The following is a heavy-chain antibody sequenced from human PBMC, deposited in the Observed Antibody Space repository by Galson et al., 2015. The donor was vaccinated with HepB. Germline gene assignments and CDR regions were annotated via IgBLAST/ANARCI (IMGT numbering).Heavy chain of an antibody. Sequence: SLRLSCAASGFTFRSHAMSWVRQAPGKGLEWVSAISATSDTYYADSVNGRFTISRDNSKNTLFLQLNSLTVEDTAEYYCAKGTYGDYRRFDYWGQGTLVTVSS. V-gene: IGHV3-23*01. CDR3: AKGTYGDYRRFDY. D-gene: IGHD4-17*01. CDR1: GFTFRSHA. J-gene: IGHJ4*02. CDR2: ISATSDT.